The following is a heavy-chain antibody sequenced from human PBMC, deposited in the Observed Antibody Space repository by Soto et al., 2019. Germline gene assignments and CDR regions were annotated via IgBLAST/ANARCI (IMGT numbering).Heavy chain of an antibody. D-gene: IGHD2-15*01. CDR3: ASECSGGSCYSKDYGMDV. J-gene: IGHJ6*02. CDR1: GGSISSSSYY. CDR2: IYYSGST. Sequence: SETLSLTCTVSGGSISSSSYYWGWIRQPPGKGLEWIGSIYYSGSTYYNPSLKSRVTISVDTSKNQFSLKLSSVTAADTAGYYCASECSGGSCYSKDYGMDVWGQGTTVTVSS. V-gene: IGHV4-39*01.